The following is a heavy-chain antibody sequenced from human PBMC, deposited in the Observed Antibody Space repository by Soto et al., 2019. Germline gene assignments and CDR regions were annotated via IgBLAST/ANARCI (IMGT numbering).Heavy chain of an antibody. J-gene: IGHJ4*02. Sequence: QVHLVQSGAEVKKPGASVKVSCKGSGYAFTTYGITWVRQAPGQGLEWMGWISAHNGNTNYAQKLQGRVTVTRDTSTSTAYMELMRLRSDDTAVYSCARGRYGDYWGQGALVTVSS. CDR1: GYAFTTYG. D-gene: IGHD1-1*01. V-gene: IGHV1-18*01. CDR3: ARGRYGDY. CDR2: ISAHNGNT.